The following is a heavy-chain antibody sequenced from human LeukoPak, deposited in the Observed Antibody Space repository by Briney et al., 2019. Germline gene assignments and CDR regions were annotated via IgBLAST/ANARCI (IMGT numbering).Heavy chain of an antibody. J-gene: IGHJ4*02. Sequence: GGSLRLSCAASGFTFSSNAMSWVRQAPGKGLEWVSAIRGSGSSTYYADSVKGRFTISRDNSENTLYLQMNSLRAEDTAVYYCATSGWYGADYWGQGTLVTVSS. D-gene: IGHD6-19*01. V-gene: IGHV3-23*01. CDR1: GFTFSSNA. CDR2: IRGSGSST. CDR3: ATSGWYGADY.